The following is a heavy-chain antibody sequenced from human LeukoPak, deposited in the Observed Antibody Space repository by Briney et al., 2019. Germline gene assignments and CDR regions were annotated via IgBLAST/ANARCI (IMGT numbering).Heavy chain of an antibody. CDR2: INHSGST. Sequence: SETLSLTCAVYGGSFSGYYWSWIRQPPGKGLEWIGEINHSGSTNYNPSLKSRVTISGDTSKNQFSLKLSSVTAADTAVYYCARKAMVTPRIVDYWGQGTLVTVSS. V-gene: IGHV4-34*01. CDR1: GGSFSGYY. D-gene: IGHD5-18*01. J-gene: IGHJ4*02. CDR3: ARKAMVTPRIVDY.